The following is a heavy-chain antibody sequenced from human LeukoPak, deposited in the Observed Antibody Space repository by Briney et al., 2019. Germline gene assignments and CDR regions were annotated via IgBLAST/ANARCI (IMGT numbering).Heavy chain of an antibody. J-gene: IGHJ4*02. CDR3: ARSYSGSYWYY. V-gene: IGHV3-30*03. CDR2: ISYDGSNK. D-gene: IGHD3-10*01. CDR1: GFTFSTSG. Sequence: GGSLRLSCAASGFTFSTSGMHWVRQAPSKGLEWVAVISYDGSNKDYADSVKGRFTVSRDNAKNTLYLQMNSLRAEDTAVYYCARSYSGSYWYYWGQGTLVTVSS.